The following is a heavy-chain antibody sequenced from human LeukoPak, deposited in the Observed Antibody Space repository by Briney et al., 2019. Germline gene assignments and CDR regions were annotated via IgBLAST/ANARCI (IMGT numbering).Heavy chain of an antibody. Sequence: PGGSLRLSCAASGFTFSSYEMNWVRQAPGKGLEWVSYISSSGSTIYYADSVKGRFTISRDNAKNSLYLQMNSLRAEDTALYYCARDMNLDDSSGYFEWGQGTMVTVSS. D-gene: IGHD3-22*01. V-gene: IGHV3-48*03. CDR2: ISSSGSTI. J-gene: IGHJ3*01. CDR1: GFTFSSYE. CDR3: ARDMNLDDSSGYFE.